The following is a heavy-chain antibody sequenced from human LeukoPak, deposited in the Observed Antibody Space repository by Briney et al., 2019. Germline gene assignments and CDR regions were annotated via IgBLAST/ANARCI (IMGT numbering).Heavy chain of an antibody. CDR3: ARVGSTVLTPIDY. CDR2: INPKSGAA. V-gene: IGHV1-2*02. J-gene: IGHJ4*02. D-gene: IGHD4-23*01. Sequence: ASVKVPCKASGYIFSDYYMHWVRQGPGQGLGWLGWINPKSGAADYAQQFRGRVTMTRDTSINTDYMEMKRVTSDDTAVYYCARVGSTVLTPIDYWGQGTLVTVSS. CDR1: GYIFSDYY.